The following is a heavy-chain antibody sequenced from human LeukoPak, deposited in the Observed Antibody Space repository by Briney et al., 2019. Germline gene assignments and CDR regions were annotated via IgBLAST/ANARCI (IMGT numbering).Heavy chain of an antibody. V-gene: IGHV3-9*01. J-gene: IGHJ3*02. CDR2: ISWNSGSI. D-gene: IGHD6-13*01. Sequence: GGSLRLSCAASGFIFDDYAMHWVRQAPGKGLEWVSGISWNSGSIGYADSVKGRFTISRDNAKNSLYLQMNSLRAEDTALYYCAKDRIATAAGPNDAFDIWGQGTMVTVSS. CDR1: GFIFDDYA. CDR3: AKDRIATAAGPNDAFDI.